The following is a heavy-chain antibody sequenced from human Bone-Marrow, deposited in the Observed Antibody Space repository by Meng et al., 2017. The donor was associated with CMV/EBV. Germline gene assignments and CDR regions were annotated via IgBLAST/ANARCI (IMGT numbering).Heavy chain of an antibody. CDR2: IYYSGST. V-gene: IGHV4-34*01. Sequence: SETLSLTCAVYGGSFSGYYWSWIRQPPGKGLEWIGSIYYSGSTYYNPSLKSRVTISVDTSKNQFSLKLSSVTAADTAVYYCARDPAVIVGAKSKNGMDVWGQGTTVTVS. J-gene: IGHJ6*02. CDR1: GGSFSGYY. D-gene: IGHD1-26*01. CDR3: ARDPAVIVGAKSKNGMDV.